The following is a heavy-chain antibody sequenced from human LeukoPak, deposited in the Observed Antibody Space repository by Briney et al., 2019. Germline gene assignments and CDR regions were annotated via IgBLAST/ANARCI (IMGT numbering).Heavy chain of an antibody. J-gene: IGHJ4*02. Sequence: PSETLSLTCTVSGGSISNSRYYWGWIPQPPKKGLEWIGSIYYSGSTYYNPSLKSRVTISVDTSKNQFSLKLSSVTAADTAVYYCARQEEVVVPAAIDYWGQGTLVTVPS. CDR1: GGSISNSRYY. D-gene: IGHD2-2*01. CDR2: IYYSGST. CDR3: ARQEEVVVPAAIDY. V-gene: IGHV4-39*01.